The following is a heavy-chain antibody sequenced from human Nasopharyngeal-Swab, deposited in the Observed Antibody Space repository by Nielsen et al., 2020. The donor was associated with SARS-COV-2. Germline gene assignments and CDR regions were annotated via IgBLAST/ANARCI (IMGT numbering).Heavy chain of an antibody. J-gene: IGHJ4*02. D-gene: IGHD4-23*01. CDR3: AGGNFDY. CDR2: IYYSGST. V-gene: IGHV4-59*08. CDR1: GGSFSGYY. Sequence: SETLSLTCAVYGGSFSGYYWSWIRQPPGKGLEWIGYIYYSGSTNYNPSLKSRVTISVDTSKNQFSLKLSSVTAADTAVYYCAGGNFDYWGQGTLVTVSS.